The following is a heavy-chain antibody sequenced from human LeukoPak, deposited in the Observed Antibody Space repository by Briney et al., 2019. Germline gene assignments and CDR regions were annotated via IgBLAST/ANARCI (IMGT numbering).Heavy chain of an antibody. J-gene: IGHJ4*02. CDR1: GFTFRINY. Sequence: GGSLGLSCGASGFTFRINYMSWVRRAPGKGLKWVSVIYSGGSTYYADSVKGRFTISRDNSKNTLYLQMNSLRAEDTAVYYCARESQGVDYWGQGTLVTVSS. V-gene: IGHV3-53*01. CDR2: IYSGGST. CDR3: ARESQGVDY.